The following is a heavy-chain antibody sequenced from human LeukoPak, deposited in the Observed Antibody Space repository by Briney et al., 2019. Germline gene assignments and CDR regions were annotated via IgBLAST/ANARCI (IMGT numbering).Heavy chain of an antibody. J-gene: IGHJ6*03. CDR3: ARQVVPAANYYYYYMDV. Sequence: SETLSLTCTVSGGSISSYYWSWIRQPPGKGLEWIGYIYTSGSTNYNPSLKSRVTISVDTSKNQFSLKLSSVTAADTAVYYCARQVVPAANYYYYYMDVWGKGTTVTVSS. D-gene: IGHD2-2*01. V-gene: IGHV4-4*09. CDR2: IYTSGST. CDR1: GGSISSYY.